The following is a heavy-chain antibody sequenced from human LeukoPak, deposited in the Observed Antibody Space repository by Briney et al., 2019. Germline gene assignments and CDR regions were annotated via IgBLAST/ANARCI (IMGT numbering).Heavy chain of an antibody. CDR1: GFTFSSYG. CDR2: IWYDGSNK. J-gene: IGHJ6*02. V-gene: IGHV3-33*06. CDR3: AKDVRYSSSWYGSYGMDV. D-gene: IGHD6-13*01. Sequence: GGSLRLSCAASGFTFSSYGMHWVRQAPGKGLEWVAVIWYDGSNKYYADSVKGRFTISRDNSKNTLYLQMNSLRAEDTAVYYCAKDVRYSSSWYGSYGMDVWGQGTTVTVSS.